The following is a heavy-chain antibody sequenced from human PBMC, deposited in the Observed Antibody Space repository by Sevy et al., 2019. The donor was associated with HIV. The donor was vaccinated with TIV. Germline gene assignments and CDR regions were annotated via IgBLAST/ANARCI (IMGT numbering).Heavy chain of an antibody. V-gene: IGHV3-11*01. CDR2: ISGTGIT. CDR1: GFVFSDFY. D-gene: IGHD2-2*03. CDR3: ARDPLLGIAREVARGGY. Sequence: GGSLRLSCSGSGFVFSDFYMSWVRQAPGRGLEWVSYISGTGITYYADPVEGRFTISRDNARNSQYLQMNDLRADDTAVYYCARDPLLGIAREVARGGYWGQGTLVTVSS. J-gene: IGHJ4*02.